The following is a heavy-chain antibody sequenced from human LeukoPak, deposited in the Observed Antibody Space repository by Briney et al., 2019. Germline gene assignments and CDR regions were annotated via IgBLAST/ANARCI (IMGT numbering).Heavy chain of an antibody. J-gene: IGHJ6*03. Sequence: GASVKVSCKASGYTFTSYGISWVRQAPGQGLEWLGWMNPNSGNTGYAQKFQGRVTMTRNTSISTAYMELSSLRSEDTAVYYCARGIRYFDWAIRSHYYYYMDVWGKGTTVTVSS. D-gene: IGHD3-9*01. CDR1: GYTFTSYG. V-gene: IGHV1-8*02. CDR2: MNPNSGNT. CDR3: ARGIRYFDWAIRSHYYYYMDV.